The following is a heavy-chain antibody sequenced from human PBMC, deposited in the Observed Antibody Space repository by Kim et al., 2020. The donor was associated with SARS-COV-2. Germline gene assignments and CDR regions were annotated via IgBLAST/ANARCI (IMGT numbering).Heavy chain of an antibody. Sequence: ASVKVSCKASGYTFTGYYMHWVRQAPGQGLEWMGRINPNSGGTNYAQKFQGRVTMTRDTSISTAYMELSRLRSDDTAVYYCARIAAAGNWFDPWGQGTLVTVSS. CDR2: INPNSGGT. CDR1: GYTFTGYY. V-gene: IGHV1-2*06. D-gene: IGHD6-13*01. CDR3: ARIAAAGNWFDP. J-gene: IGHJ5*02.